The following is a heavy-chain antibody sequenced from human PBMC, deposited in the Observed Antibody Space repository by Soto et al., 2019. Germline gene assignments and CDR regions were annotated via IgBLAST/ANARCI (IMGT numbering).Heavy chain of an antibody. Sequence: QITLKESGPTLVKPTQTLTLTCTFSGFSLSTSGVGVGWIRQPPGKALEWLALIYWDDDKRYSPSLKSRLTITKDTSKNQVVLTMTNMDPVDTATYYCAXXXXXXXXXXXXMDVWGQGTTVTVSS. CDR1: GFSLSTSGVG. V-gene: IGHV2-5*02. CDR3: AXXXXXXXXXXXXMDV. CDR2: IYWDDDK. J-gene: IGHJ6*02.